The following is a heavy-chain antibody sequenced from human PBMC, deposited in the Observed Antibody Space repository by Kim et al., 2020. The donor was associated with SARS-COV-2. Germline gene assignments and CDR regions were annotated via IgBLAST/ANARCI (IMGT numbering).Heavy chain of an antibody. CDR3: ATENLRMTGFDY. Sequence: GGSLRLSCAASGFTVSSNSMTWVRQARGKGLEWVSIIYSGGTTDYIDSVKGRFTISRDNAKNTLLLHMRSLRVEDTAVYYCATENLRMTGFDYWGRGA. CDR2: IYSGGTT. J-gene: IGHJ4*02. V-gene: IGHV3-53*01. CDR1: GFTVSSNS.